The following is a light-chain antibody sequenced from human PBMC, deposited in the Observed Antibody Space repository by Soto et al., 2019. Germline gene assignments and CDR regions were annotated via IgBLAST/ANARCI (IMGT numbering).Light chain of an antibody. V-gene: IGKV3-20*01. CDR1: QSLRSSY. CDR3: LQDNDWPLST. Sequence: EVVLTQSPNTLSLSPGERATLSCWASQSLRSSYLAWYQRKPGQAPRLLMFGASRRATGIPDRFNGSGSGTEFTLTISSLQSEDSGIYYCLQDNDWPLSTFGQGTRLEIK. J-gene: IGKJ5*01. CDR2: GAS.